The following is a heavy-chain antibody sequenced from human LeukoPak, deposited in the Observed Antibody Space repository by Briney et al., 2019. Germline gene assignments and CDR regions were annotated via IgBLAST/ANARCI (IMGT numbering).Heavy chain of an antibody. D-gene: IGHD2-2*02. CDR3: ARQRRAAIRDWFDP. V-gene: IGHV5-51*01. CDR1: GYSFTSYW. CDR2: IYPGDSDT. J-gene: IGHJ5*02. Sequence: TGESLKISCKGSGYSFTSYWIGWVRQLPGKGLEWMGIIYPGDSDTRYSPSFQGQVTISADKSISTAYLQWSSLKASDTAMYYCARQRRAAIRDWFDPWGQGTLDTVSS.